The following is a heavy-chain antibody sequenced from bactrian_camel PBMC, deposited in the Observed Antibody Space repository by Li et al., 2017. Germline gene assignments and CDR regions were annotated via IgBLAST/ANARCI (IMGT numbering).Heavy chain of an antibody. CDR1: GFTFSSNT. CDR2: IAGGATSSA. Sequence: VQLVESGGGLVQPGGSLRLSCAASGFTFSSNTMSWVRQAPGKGLEWVSNIAGGATSSADYADSVKGRFTITKDNANYTVYLQMDSLTPEDTAMCYCAAVSFHSSCATSRWDNFVYRGRGTQVTVS. V-gene: IGHV3S40*01. J-gene: IGHJ6*01. CDR3: AAVSFHSSCATSRWDNFVY. D-gene: IGHD4*01.